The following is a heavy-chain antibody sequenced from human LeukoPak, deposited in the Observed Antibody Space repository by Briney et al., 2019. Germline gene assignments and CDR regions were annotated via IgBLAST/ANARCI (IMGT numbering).Heavy chain of an antibody. CDR1: GFIFSDYV. CDR2: SGTGGST. J-gene: IGHJ4*02. V-gene: IGHV3-23*01. CDR3: AKDLYISAHSGDY. D-gene: IGHD6-19*01. Sequence: GGSLRLSCAGSGFIFSDYVISWVRQAPGKGLEWVSASGTGGSTYYADSVKGRFTISRDNSKNTLYLQMNSLRAEDTAVYYCAKDLYISAHSGDYWGQGTLVTVSS.